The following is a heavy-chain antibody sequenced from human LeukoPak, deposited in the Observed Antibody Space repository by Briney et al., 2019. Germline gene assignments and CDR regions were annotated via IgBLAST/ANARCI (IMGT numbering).Heavy chain of an antibody. CDR1: GYTFTGYY. V-gene: IGHV1-2*02. Sequence: ASVEVSCKASGYTFTGYYMHWVRQAPGQGLEWMGWINPNSGGTNYAQKFQGRVTMTRDTSISTAYMELSRLRSDDTAVYYCARGEHIVVVPAAISYWGQGTLVTVSS. CDR2: INPNSGGT. J-gene: IGHJ4*02. CDR3: ARGEHIVVVPAAISY. D-gene: IGHD2-2*01.